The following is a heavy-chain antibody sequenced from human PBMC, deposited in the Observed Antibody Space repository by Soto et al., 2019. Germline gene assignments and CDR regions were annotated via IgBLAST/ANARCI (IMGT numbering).Heavy chain of an antibody. J-gene: IGHJ6*03. D-gene: IGHD6-6*01. CDR2: MNPNSGNT. CDR1: GYTFTSYD. Sequence: QVQLVQSGAEVKKPGASVKVSCNASGYTFTSYDLNWVRQATGQGLEWMGWMNPNSGNTGYAQKFQGRVTMTRNTSISTAYMELSSLRSEDTAVYYCARSIAARPAQGLDYYYMDVWGKGTTVTVSS. V-gene: IGHV1-8*01. CDR3: ARSIAARPAQGLDYYYMDV.